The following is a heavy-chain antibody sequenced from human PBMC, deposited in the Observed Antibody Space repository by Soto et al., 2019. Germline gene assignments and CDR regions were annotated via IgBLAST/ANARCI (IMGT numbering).Heavy chain of an antibody. CDR3: ATLFSGGYARDAFDI. CDR1: GYTLTELS. Sequence: QVQLVQSGAEVKKPGASVKVSCKVSGYTLTELSMHWVRQAPGKGLEWMGGFDPEDGETIYAQKFQGRVTMTEDTSTDTAFMELSSLRSEDTAVYYGATLFSGGYARDAFDIWGQGTMVTVSS. CDR2: FDPEDGET. D-gene: IGHD1-26*01. J-gene: IGHJ3*02. V-gene: IGHV1-24*01.